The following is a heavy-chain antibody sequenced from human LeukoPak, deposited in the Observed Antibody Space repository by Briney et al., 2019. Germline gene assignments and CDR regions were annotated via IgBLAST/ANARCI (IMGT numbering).Heavy chain of an antibody. J-gene: IGHJ5*02. Sequence: ASVKVSCKASGYTFTSYGISWVRQAPGQGLEWMGWIKPNSGGTRSAQKFQGRVTMTRGTSISTAYMELSSLRYDDTAVYYCATNILVRDIINWFDPWGQGTLVTVSS. D-gene: IGHD3-10*01. V-gene: IGHV1-2*02. CDR1: GYTFTSYG. CDR2: IKPNSGGT. CDR3: ATNILVRDIINWFDP.